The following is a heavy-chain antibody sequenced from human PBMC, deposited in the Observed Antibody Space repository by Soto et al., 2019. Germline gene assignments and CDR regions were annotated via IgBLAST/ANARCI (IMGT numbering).Heavy chain of an antibody. CDR2: INPSGGST. J-gene: IGHJ6*02. D-gene: IGHD6-13*01. CDR3: ARDGKQQLVHYYYYYGMDV. Sequence: ASVKVSCKASGYTFTSYYMHWVRQAPGQGLEWMGIINPSGGSTSYAQKFQGRVTMTRDTSTSTVYMELSSLRSEDTAMYYCARDGKQQLVHYYYYYGMDVWGQGTTVTVSS. V-gene: IGHV1-46*03. CDR1: GYTFTSYY.